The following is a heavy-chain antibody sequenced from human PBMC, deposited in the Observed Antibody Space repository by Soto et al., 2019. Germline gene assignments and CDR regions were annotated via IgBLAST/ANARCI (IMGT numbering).Heavy chain of an antibody. D-gene: IGHD6-6*01. CDR1: GYSFTSYW. J-gene: IGHJ6*03. V-gene: IGHV5-51*01. CDR3: GTSTIAARPLDYYYYYIDD. Sequence: PGESLKISCKGSGYSFTSYWIGWVRQMPGKGLEWMGIIYPGDSDTRYSPSFQGQVTISADKSISTAYLQWSSLKASDTAMYYCGTSTIAARPLDYYYYYIDDWGKGTTATVSS. CDR2: IYPGDSDT.